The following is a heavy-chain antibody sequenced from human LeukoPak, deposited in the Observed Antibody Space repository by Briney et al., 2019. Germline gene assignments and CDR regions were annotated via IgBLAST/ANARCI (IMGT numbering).Heavy chain of an antibody. J-gene: IGHJ4*02. Sequence: PGGSLRLSCAASGFTFSSYWMHWVRQAPGKGLVGVSRINSDGSRTSYADSVKGRFTISRDNAKNTVYLQMNSLRAEDTAVYYCARGGWGTATDYWGQGTLVTVSS. CDR1: GFTFSSYW. D-gene: IGHD1-1*01. CDR3: ARGGWGTATDY. V-gene: IGHV3-74*01. CDR2: INSDGSRT.